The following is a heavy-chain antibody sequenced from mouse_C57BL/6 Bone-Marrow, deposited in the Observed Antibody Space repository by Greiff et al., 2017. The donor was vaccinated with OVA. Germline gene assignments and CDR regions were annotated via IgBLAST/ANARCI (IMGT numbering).Heavy chain of an antibody. V-gene: IGHV3-6*01. CDR1: GYSITSGYY. CDR3: ARGGGYLYYFDY. J-gene: IGHJ2*01. CDR2: ISYDGSN. D-gene: IGHD2-2*01. Sequence: VQLKESGPGLVKPSQSLSLTCSVTGYSITSGYYWNWIRQFPGNKLEWMGYISYDGSNNYNPSLKNRISITRDTSKNQFFLKLNSVTTEDTATYYCARGGGYLYYFDYWGQGTTLTVSS.